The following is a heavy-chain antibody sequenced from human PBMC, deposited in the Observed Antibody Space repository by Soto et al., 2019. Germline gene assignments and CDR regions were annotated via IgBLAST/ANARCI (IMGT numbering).Heavy chain of an antibody. CDR2: ISAYNGNT. CDR3: ARDRMAAGIGNDYYFDY. Sequence: QVQLVQSGAEVKKPGASVKVSCKASGYTFTSYGISWVRQAPGQGLEWMGWISAYNGNTNYAQKLQGRVTMTTDTSASTAYMELRSLRSDDTAVYYCARDRMAAGIGNDYYFDYWGQGTLVTVSS. V-gene: IGHV1-18*01. D-gene: IGHD6-13*01. CDR1: GYTFTSYG. J-gene: IGHJ4*02.